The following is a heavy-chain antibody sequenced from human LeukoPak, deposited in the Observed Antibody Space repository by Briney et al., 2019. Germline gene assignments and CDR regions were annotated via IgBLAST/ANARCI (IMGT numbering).Heavy chain of an antibody. D-gene: IGHD3-16*01. CDR2: NSHSGSA. V-gene: IGHV4-59*01. CDR3: ARNGGSYVLDY. J-gene: IGHJ4*02. Sequence: SETLSLTCTVSGGSISSYYWSWLRQSPGKRLEWIGYNSHSGSANYNPSLKSRVTISMDTSKNQFSLKLSSVTAADTAMYYCARNGGSYVLDYWGQGTLVTVSS. CDR1: GGSISSYY.